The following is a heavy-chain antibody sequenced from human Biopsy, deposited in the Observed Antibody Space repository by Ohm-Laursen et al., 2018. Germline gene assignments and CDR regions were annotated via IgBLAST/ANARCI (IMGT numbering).Heavy chain of an antibody. CDR3: TLEGAGFDN. D-gene: IGHD3-10*01. V-gene: IGHV3-73*01. J-gene: IGHJ4*02. CDR1: GFTFSASA. CDR2: IRSKAKSYAT. Sequence: SLRLSCAAPGFTFSASAVHWVRQASGKGLEWVGRIRSKAKSYATAYAASVTGRFTISRDDSKNTTYLQMNSLKTEDTAVYYCTLEGAGFDNWGQGTLVTVSS.